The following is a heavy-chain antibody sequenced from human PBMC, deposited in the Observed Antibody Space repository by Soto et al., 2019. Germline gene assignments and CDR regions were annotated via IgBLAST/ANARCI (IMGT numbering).Heavy chain of an antibody. CDR1: GGSIRSYY. Sequence: PSETLSLTCAVSGGSIRSYYWSWIRQPPGKGPEWIGYINHSGSTNYNPSLKSRVTISLDTSKNQVSLRLSSVTAADTAVYYCARGPRVAATGREGVDYWGQGTLVTVSS. CDR2: INHSGST. J-gene: IGHJ4*02. CDR3: ARGPRVAATGREGVDY. D-gene: IGHD6-13*01. V-gene: IGHV4-59*01.